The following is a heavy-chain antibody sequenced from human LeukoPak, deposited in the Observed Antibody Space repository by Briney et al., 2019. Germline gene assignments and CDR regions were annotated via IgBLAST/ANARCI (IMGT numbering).Heavy chain of an antibody. Sequence: GASVKVSCKASGYTFTAYYIHWVRQAPGQGLEWMAWINPNSGDTNYAQKFLGRVTVTSDTSISTAYMELSRLTSDDTAVYYCARDLTRLDVDDYWGQGTLVTVSS. CDR1: GYTFTAYY. J-gene: IGHJ4*02. CDR3: ARDLTRLDVDDY. D-gene: IGHD4-11*01. V-gene: IGHV1-2*02. CDR2: INPNSGDT.